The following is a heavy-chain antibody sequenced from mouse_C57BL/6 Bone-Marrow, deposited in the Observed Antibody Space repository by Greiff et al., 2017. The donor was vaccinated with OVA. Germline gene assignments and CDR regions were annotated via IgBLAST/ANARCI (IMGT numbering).Heavy chain of an antibody. J-gene: IGHJ3*01. D-gene: IGHD2-2*01. Sequence: VQLKQSGGDLVKPGGSLKLSCAASGFTFSSYGMSWVRQTPDKRLEWVATISSGGSYTYYPDSVKGRFTISRDNAKNTLYLQMSSLKSEDTAMYYCARLCLRRGAYWGQGTLVTVSA. V-gene: IGHV5-6*01. CDR2: ISSGGSYT. CDR3: ARLCLRRGAY. CDR1: GFTFSSYG.